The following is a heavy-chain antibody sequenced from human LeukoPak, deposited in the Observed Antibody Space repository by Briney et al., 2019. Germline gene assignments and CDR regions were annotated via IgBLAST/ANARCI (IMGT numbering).Heavy chain of an antibody. CDR3: ARGATTVVRRVFDY. CDR1: GGSISSYY. D-gene: IGHD4-23*01. V-gene: IGHV4-59*08. Sequence: TSETLSLTCTVSGGSISSYYWSWIRQVPGKGLEWIAYIYYIGSTDYNPSLKSRVTISVDTSKNQFSLNVSSVAAADTAVYYCARGATTVVRRVFDYWGQGALVTVSS. CDR2: IYYIGST. J-gene: IGHJ4*02.